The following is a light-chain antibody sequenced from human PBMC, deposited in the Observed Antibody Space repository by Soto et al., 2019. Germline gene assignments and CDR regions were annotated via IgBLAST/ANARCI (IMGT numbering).Light chain of an antibody. Sequence: EIVMTQSPVTLSVSPGERVTLSCRASQNVNIKLAWYQQRPGQAPRGLIYGASNRASGIPDRFSGSGSGTDFTLTISRLEPDDCALYYCQQYKDCPPLTFGGGTRVEIK. V-gene: IGKV3D-15*01. CDR2: GAS. CDR1: QNVNIK. J-gene: IGKJ4*01. CDR3: QQYKDCPPLT.